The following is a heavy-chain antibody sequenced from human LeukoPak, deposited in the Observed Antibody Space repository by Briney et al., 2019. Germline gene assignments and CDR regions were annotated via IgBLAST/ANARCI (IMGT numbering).Heavy chain of an antibody. CDR2: ISSSSSYI. CDR1: GFTFSSYS. V-gene: IGHV3-21*01. CDR3: AKCLMRSWYYFDY. D-gene: IGHD6-13*01. Sequence: KPGGSLRLSCAASGFTFSSYSMNWVRQAPGKGLEWVSSISSSSSYIYYADSVRGRFTISRDNAKNSLYLQMNSLRAEDTAVYYCAKCLMRSWYYFDYWGQGTLVTVSS. J-gene: IGHJ4*02.